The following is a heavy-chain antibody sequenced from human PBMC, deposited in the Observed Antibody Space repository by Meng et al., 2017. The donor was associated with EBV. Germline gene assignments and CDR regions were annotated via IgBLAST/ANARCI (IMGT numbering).Heavy chain of an antibody. J-gene: IGHJ4*02. CDR1: VFTFRNAW. V-gene: IGHV3-15*01. CDR2: IRSKTDDFPI. D-gene: IGHD3-10*01. CDR3: TTDEEGSRF. Sequence: QSVDVGRGLQKPGVSLRLYFPASVFTFRNAWINWGRQPPGKGLEWVDRIRSKTDDFPIDYAAPVKGRFSISRDDSKDTLHLQMNSLKTEDTAMYYCTTDEEGSRFWGQGTVVTVSS.